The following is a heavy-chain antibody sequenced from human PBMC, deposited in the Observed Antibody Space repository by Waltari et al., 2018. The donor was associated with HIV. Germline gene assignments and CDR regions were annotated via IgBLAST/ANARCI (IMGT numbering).Heavy chain of an antibody. CDR2: SNHSGST. J-gene: IGHJ4*02. D-gene: IGHD6-19*01. V-gene: IGHV4-34*01. CDR3: ARGRSPYSSGWYASAY. Sequence: QVQLQQWGAGLLKPSETLSLTCAVYGGSFSGYYWSWIRQPTGKGLEWIGESNHSGSTHYTPSRKSRVTISVAPSKIQFSLQLSSVTAADTALYYCARGRSPYSSGWYASAYWGQGTVVTVSS. CDR1: GGSFSGYY.